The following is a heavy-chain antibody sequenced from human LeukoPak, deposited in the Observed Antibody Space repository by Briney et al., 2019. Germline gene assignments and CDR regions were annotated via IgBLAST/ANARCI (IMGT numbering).Heavy chain of an antibody. CDR1: GYTFTSYD. J-gene: IGHJ4*02. CDR3: ARNVPRTGDFYY. Sequence: ASVKVSCKASGYTFTSYDINWVRQATGQGPEWMGWMNPDSGNTGYAQRFQGRITLTRDTSINTAYMELSSLRSEDTAVYYCARNVPRTGDFYYWGQGTLVTVSS. D-gene: IGHD7-27*01. CDR2: MNPDSGNT. V-gene: IGHV1-8*01.